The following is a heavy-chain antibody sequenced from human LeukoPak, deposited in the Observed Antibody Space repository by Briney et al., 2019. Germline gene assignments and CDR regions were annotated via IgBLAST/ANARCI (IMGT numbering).Heavy chain of an antibody. CDR1: GYTFTGYY. J-gene: IGHJ4*02. CDR3: ARVWPCSNGVCPGVFEY. D-gene: IGHD2-8*01. V-gene: IGHV1-2*02. Sequence: ASVKVSCKASGYTFTGYYIHWVRQAPGQGLEWMGCIKPNSGGAYYAQNFQDRVTMTRDTSISTAYMELSRLRSDDTAVYYCARVWPCSNGVCPGVFEYWGQGTLVTVSS. CDR2: IKPNSGGA.